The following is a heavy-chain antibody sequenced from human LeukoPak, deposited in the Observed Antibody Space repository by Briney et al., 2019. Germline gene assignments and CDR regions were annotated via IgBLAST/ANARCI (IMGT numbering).Heavy chain of an antibody. D-gene: IGHD3-10*01. Sequence: SVKVSCKASGGTFSSYSISWVRQAPGQGLEWMGGIIPIFGTANYAQKFQGRVTITADESTSTAYMELSSLRSEDTAVYYCAGTYYYGSGSYYVPYYWGQGTLVTVSS. V-gene: IGHV1-69*13. CDR2: IIPIFGTA. J-gene: IGHJ4*02. CDR3: AGTYYYGSGSYYVPYY. CDR1: GGTFSSYS.